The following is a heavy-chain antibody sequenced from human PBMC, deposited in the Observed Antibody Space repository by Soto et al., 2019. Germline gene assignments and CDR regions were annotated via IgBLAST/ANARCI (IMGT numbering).Heavy chain of an antibody. V-gene: IGHV1-8*01. CDR2: MNPNSGNT. D-gene: IGHD4-4*01. CDR1: GYTFTSYD. J-gene: IGHJ5*02. Sequence: GASVKVSCKASGYTFTSYDINWVRQATGQRLEWMGWMNPNSGNTGYAQKFQGRVTMTRNTSISTAYMELSSLRSEDTAVYYCARVALRTTVTRRWFDPWGQGTLVTVSS. CDR3: ARVALRTTVTRRWFDP.